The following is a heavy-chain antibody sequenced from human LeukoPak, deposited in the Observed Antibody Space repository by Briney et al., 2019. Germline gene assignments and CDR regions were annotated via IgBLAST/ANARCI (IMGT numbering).Heavy chain of an antibody. D-gene: IGHD6-13*01. CDR2: MNPNSGNT. CDR1: GYTFTSYD. Sequence: ASVKVSCTASGYTFTSYDINWVRQAPGQGLEWMGWMNPNSGNTGYAQKFQGRVTMTRNTSISTAYMELSSLRSEDTAVYYCARGGIAAAGTSADWGQGTLVTVSS. V-gene: IGHV1-8*01. CDR3: ARGGIAAAGTSAD. J-gene: IGHJ4*02.